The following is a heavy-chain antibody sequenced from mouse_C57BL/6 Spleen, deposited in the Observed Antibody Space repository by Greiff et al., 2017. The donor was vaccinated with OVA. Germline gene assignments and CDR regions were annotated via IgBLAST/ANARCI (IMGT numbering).Heavy chain of an antibody. V-gene: IGHV5-4*01. CDR2: ISDGGSYT. CDR3: ARDRDYRGAMDY. D-gene: IGHD5-5*01. J-gene: IGHJ4*01. Sequence: EVKLVESGGGLVKPGGSLKLSCAASGFTFSSYAMSWVRQTPEKRLEWVATISDGGSYTYYPDNVKGRFTISRDNAKNNLYLQMSHLKSEDTAMYYCARDRDYRGAMDYWGQGTSVTVSS. CDR1: GFTFSSYA.